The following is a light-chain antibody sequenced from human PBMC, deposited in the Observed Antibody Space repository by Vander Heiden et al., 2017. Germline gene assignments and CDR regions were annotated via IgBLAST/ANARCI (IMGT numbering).Light chain of an antibody. CDR2: KAS. Sequence: DIQMTQSPSTLAASVGDRVTITCRASQNINNWLAWYQQRPGKAPKLLIYKASTLESGGASRFSGSGSGTEFTLTISSLQPDDFATYYCHQYSPSTFGQGTQVEIK. CDR1: QNINNW. V-gene: IGKV1-5*03. CDR3: HQYSPST. J-gene: IGKJ1*01.